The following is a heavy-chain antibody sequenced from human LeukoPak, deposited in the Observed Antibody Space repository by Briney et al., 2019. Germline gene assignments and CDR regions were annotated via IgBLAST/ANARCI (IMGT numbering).Heavy chain of an antibody. CDR3: ASDGGP. Sequence: GGSLRLSCAASGITFSSYSMSWVRQAPGKGLEWVANIKQDGSEKYYVDSVKGRFTISRDNAKNSLYLQMNSLRAEDTAVYYCASDGGPWGQGTLVTVSS. CDR1: GITFSSYS. J-gene: IGHJ5*02. D-gene: IGHD2-8*02. CDR2: IKQDGSEK. V-gene: IGHV3-7*01.